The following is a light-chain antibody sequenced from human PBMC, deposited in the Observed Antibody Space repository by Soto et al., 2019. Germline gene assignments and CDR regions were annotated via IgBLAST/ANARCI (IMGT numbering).Light chain of an antibody. J-gene: IGKJ2*01. CDR1: QSLSSNY. Sequence: EIVLTQSPGTLSLSPGEGATLSCRASQSLSSNYLAWYQQKPGQAPRLLIYGASSRATGIPDRFSGSGSGTDFTLTISRLEPEDFVVYYCQQYATSAYTFGQGTKLEIK. CDR3: QQYATSAYT. V-gene: IGKV3-20*01. CDR2: GAS.